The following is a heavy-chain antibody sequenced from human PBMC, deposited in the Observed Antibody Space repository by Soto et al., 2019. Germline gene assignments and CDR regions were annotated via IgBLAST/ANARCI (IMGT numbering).Heavy chain of an antibody. J-gene: IGHJ4*02. CDR2: ISAYNGNT. CDR1: GYTFSSHV. V-gene: IGHV1-18*04. CDR3: ARTIGRPNYFDY. Sequence: QVQLVQSGAEVKKHGASVKVSCKAAGYTFSSHVISWVRQAPGQGLEWMGWISAYNGNTSYAQKLQGRVTITTETSTSTAYMELRSLRSDDTALYYCARTIGRPNYFDYWGQGTLVTVSS.